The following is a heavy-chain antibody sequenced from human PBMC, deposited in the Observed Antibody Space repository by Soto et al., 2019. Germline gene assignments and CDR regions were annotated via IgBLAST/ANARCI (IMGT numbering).Heavy chain of an antibody. CDR1: GGSISSSSYY. J-gene: IGHJ6*03. CDR3: ARHRGASGFWSGYQLYYYYHYMDV. D-gene: IGHD3-3*01. CDR2: IYYSGST. V-gene: IGHV4-39*01. Sequence: SETLSLTCTVSGGSISSSSYYWGWIRQPPGKGLEWIGSIYYSGSTYYNPSLKSRVTISVDTSKNQFSLKLSSVTAADTAVYYCARHRGASGFWSGYQLYYYYHYMDVWGKGTTVTVSS.